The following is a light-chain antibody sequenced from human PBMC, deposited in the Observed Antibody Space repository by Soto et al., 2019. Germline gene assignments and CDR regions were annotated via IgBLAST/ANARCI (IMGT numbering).Light chain of an antibody. J-gene: IGKJ4*01. V-gene: IGKV1-12*01. CDR1: QDLDRW. Sequence: DIQMTQSPSSLSASVGDRVTITCRASQDLDRWLAWYQQKPGEAPKVLIFAASSLQSGVPSRFSGSGSGTDFTLTISSLQPEDFATYYCQQANSLPLTFGGGTKVDNK. CDR2: AAS. CDR3: QQANSLPLT.